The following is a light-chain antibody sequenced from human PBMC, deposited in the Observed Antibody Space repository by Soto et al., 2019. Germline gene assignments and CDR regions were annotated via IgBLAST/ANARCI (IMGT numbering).Light chain of an antibody. J-gene: IGLJ2*01. V-gene: IGLV2-11*01. CDR3: CSYAGSYTVV. Sequence: QSVLTQPRSVSGSPGQSVTISCTGTSSDVGGYYYVSWYQQHPGKAPKLMIYDVSKRPSGVPDRFSGSKSGNTASLTISGRKAEDEADYYCCSYAGSYTVVFGGGTKLTVL. CDR2: DVS. CDR1: SSDVGGYYY.